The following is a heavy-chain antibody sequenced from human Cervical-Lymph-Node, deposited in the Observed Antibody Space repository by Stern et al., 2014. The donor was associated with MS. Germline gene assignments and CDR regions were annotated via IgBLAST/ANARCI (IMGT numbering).Heavy chain of an antibody. J-gene: IGHJ4*02. V-gene: IGHV3-7*04. D-gene: IGHD6-13*01. CDR2: IKQDGSER. CDR3: VRGSRSWYPLYYFDY. Sequence: EVQLVESGEGLVQPGGSLRLSCAASGFTFSTYWMSWVRQAPGKGLEWVANIKQDGSERYYGDSVKGRFTISRDNAENSLYLQMHSLRGEDTAVYYCVRGSRSWYPLYYFDYWGQGTQVTVSS. CDR1: GFTFSTYW.